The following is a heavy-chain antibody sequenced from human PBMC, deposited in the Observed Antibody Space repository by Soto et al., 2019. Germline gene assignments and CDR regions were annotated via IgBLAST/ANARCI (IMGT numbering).Heavy chain of an antibody. J-gene: IGHJ3*02. CDR1: GGSINTNW. Sequence: SETLSLTCDVSGGSINTNWWSWVRQPPGKGLEWIGESYHSGATNYNPSLKSRATISVDTSKNQFTLKLSSVTAADTAVYYCARVPWQWLGGYAFDIWGQGTMVTVSS. CDR3: ARVPWQWLGGYAFDI. D-gene: IGHD6-19*01. V-gene: IGHV4-4*02. CDR2: SYHSGAT.